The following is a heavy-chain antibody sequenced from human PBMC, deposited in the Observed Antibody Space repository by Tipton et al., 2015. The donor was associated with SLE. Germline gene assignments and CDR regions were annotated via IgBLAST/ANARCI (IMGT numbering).Heavy chain of an antibody. CDR2: INQSGST. J-gene: IGHJ6*03. V-gene: IGHV4-39*07. CDR3: ARGNWLVGAPNYYYYYMDV. D-gene: IGHD6-19*01. CDR1: GGSISSSSYY. Sequence: LRLSCTVSGGSISSSSYYWGWIRQPPGKGLEWIGEINQSGSTNYNPSLKSRVTISVDTSKNQFSLKLSSVTAADTAVYYCARGNWLVGAPNYYYYYMDVWGKGTTVTVSS.